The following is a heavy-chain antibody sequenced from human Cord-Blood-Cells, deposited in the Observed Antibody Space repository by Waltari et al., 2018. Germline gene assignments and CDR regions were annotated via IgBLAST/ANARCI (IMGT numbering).Heavy chain of an antibody. CDR3: ARGNWGSYRRYNNWFDP. CDR2: TYYRSKWYN. J-gene: IGHJ5*02. CDR1: GDSVSSNSAA. V-gene: IGHV6-1*01. Sequence: QVQLQQSGPGLVKPSQTLSLTCAISGDSVSSNSAAWNWIRQSPSRGLEWLGSTYYRSKWYNDYAVSVKSRITINPDTSKNQFSLQLNSVTPEDTAVYYCARGNWGSYRRYNNWFDPWGQGTLVTVSS. D-gene: IGHD7-27*01.